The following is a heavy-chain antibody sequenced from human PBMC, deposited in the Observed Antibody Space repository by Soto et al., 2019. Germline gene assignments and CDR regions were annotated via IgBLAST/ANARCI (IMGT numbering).Heavy chain of an antibody. Sequence: EVQLLESGGGLVQPGGSLRLSCAASGFTFSSYAMSWVRQAPGKGLEWVSVISGNGDSTYYADSVKGRFTISRDNSKNTLYLQMNSLRSEDTAGYYWAKGGAGHYFDFWGQGTLVTVSS. CDR2: ISGNGDST. D-gene: IGHD6-19*01. CDR1: GFTFSSYA. V-gene: IGHV3-23*01. J-gene: IGHJ4*02. CDR3: AKGGAGHYFDF.